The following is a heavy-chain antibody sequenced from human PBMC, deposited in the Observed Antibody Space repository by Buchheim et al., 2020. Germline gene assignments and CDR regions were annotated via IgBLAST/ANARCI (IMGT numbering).Heavy chain of an antibody. CDR2: ISYDGSNK. Sequence: QVQLVESGGGVVKPGRSLRLSCAASGFTFSSYGMHWVRQAPGKGLEWVAVISYDGSNKYYADSVKGRFTISRDNSKNTLYLQMNSLRAEDTAVYYCAKSGYGMDVWGQGTT. D-gene: IGHD3-10*01. V-gene: IGHV3-30*18. CDR1: GFTFSSYG. J-gene: IGHJ6*02. CDR3: AKSGYGMDV.